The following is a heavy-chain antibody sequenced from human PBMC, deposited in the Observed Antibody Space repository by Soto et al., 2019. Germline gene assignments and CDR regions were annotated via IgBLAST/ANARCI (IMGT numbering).Heavy chain of an antibody. Sequence: EVQLVESGGDLIQPGGSLRLSCAASGFTVTSHYLTWVRQAPGKGLEWVSVIYNNGRTYYPDSVKGRFTSSRDGSQSMLYLQMDSLRVEDTAVYYCARDSGLIRGSYGVDVWGQGTTVTVSS. V-gene: IGHV3-53*01. CDR3: ARDSGLIRGSYGVDV. CDR2: IYNNGRT. CDR1: GFTVTSHY. D-gene: IGHD3-10*01. J-gene: IGHJ6*02.